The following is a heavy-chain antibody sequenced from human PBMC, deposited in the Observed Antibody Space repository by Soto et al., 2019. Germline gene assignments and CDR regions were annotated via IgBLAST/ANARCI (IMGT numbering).Heavy chain of an antibody. D-gene: IGHD3-16*01. CDR3: ARAWGRVFDY. CDR1: GGSISSYY. CDR2: SYYSGST. V-gene: IGHV4-59*01. Sequence: QVQLQESGPGLVKPSETLSLTCTVSGGSISSYYWSWIRQPPGKGLEWIGYSYYSGSTNYNPSLKSQVTISVDTSKNQFSLKLGSVTAADTAVYYCARAWGRVFDYWGQGTLVTVSS. J-gene: IGHJ4*02.